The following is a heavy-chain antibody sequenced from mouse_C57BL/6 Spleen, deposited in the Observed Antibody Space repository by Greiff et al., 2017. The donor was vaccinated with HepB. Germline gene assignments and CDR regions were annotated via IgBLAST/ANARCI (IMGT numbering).Heavy chain of an antibody. V-gene: IGHV1-15*01. D-gene: IGHD1-1*01. CDR3: TRWGFTTVVATFDY. CDR2: IDPETGGT. J-gene: IGHJ2*01. CDR1: GYTFTDYE. Sequence: LQESGAELVRPGASVTLSCKASGYTFTDYEMHWVKQTPVHGLEWIGAIDPETGGTAYNQKFKGKAILTADKSSSTAYMELRSLTSEDSAVYYCTRWGFTTVVATFDYWGQGTTLTVSS.